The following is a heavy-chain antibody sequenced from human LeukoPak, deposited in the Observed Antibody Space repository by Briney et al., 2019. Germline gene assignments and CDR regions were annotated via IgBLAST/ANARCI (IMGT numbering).Heavy chain of an antibody. V-gene: IGHV3-9*01. Sequence: GGSLRLSCAASGFTFDDYAMHWVRQAPGKGLEWVSGISWNSGSIGYADSVKGRFTISRDNAKNSLYLQMNSLRAEDTALYYCAKGKEDYYDSSGYVDWYFDLWGRGTLVTVSS. CDR3: AKGKEDYYDSSGYVDWYFDL. J-gene: IGHJ2*01. CDR1: GFTFDDYA. D-gene: IGHD3-22*01. CDR2: ISWNSGSI.